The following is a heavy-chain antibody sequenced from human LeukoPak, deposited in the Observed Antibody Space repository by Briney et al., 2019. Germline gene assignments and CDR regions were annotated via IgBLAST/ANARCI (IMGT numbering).Heavy chain of an antibody. J-gene: IGHJ4*02. V-gene: IGHV3-23*01. Sequence: GGSLRLSCAASGFTFSSYAMSWVRQAPGKGLEWVSAISGSGGSTYYADSVKGQFTISRDNSKNTLYLQMNSLRAEDTAVYYCAKTDYLNYYDSSGYYYYWGQGTLVTVSS. CDR1: GFTFSSYA. CDR2: ISGSGGST. D-gene: IGHD3-22*01. CDR3: AKTDYLNYYDSSGYYYY.